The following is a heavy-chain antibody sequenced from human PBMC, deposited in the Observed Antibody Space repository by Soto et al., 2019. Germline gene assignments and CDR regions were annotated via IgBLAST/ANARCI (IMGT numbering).Heavy chain of an antibody. CDR2: IIPIFGTA. Sequence: GASVKVSCKASGGTFSSYAISWVRQAPGQGLEWMGGIIPIFGTANYAQKFQGRVTNTADESTSTAYMELSSLRSEDTAVYYCARFDCSGGSCSSSYWYFDLWGRGTLVTVSS. CDR1: GGTFSSYA. J-gene: IGHJ2*01. V-gene: IGHV1-69*13. D-gene: IGHD2-15*01. CDR3: ARFDCSGGSCSSSYWYFDL.